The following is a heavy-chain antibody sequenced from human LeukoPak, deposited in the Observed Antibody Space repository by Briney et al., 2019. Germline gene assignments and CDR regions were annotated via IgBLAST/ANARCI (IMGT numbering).Heavy chain of an antibody. CDR3: ASGGFGELLSPLGDY. CDR1: GYTFTSYY. V-gene: IGHV1-46*03. CDR2: INPSGGST. D-gene: IGHD3-10*01. J-gene: IGHJ4*02. Sequence: GASVKVSCKASGYTFTSYYMHWVRQAPGQGLGWMGIINPSGGSTSYAQKFQGRVTMTRDTSTSTVHMELSSLRSEDTAVYYCASGGFGELLSPLGDYWGQGTLVTVSS.